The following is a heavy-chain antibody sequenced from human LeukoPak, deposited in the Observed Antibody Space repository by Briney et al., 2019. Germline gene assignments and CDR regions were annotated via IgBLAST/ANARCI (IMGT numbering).Heavy chain of an antibody. J-gene: IGHJ3*02. Sequence: SETLSLTCTVSGGSISSSSYYWGWIRQPPGKGLEWIGSIYYSGSTYYNPSLKSRVTISVDTSKNQSSLKLSSVTAADTAVYYCASVSAAIEAFDIWGQGTMVTVSS. V-gene: IGHV4-39*01. D-gene: IGHD2-2*02. CDR1: GGSISSSSYY. CDR3: ASVSAAIEAFDI. CDR2: IYYSGST.